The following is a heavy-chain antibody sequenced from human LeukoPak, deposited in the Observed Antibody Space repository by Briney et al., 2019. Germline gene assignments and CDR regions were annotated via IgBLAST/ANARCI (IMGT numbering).Heavy chain of an antibody. D-gene: IGHD1-26*01. J-gene: IGHJ3*02. CDR3: ARSGKVGATLIDAFDI. CDR1: GFTFSSYT. V-gene: IGHV3-21*01. Sequence: GGSLRLSCAASGFTFSSYTMNWVRQAPGKGLEWVSSISTSSIYIYYADSLKGRFTISRDNAKHSLYLQMNSLRAEDTAVYYCARSGKVGATLIDAFDIWGQGTMVTVSS. CDR2: ISTSSIYI.